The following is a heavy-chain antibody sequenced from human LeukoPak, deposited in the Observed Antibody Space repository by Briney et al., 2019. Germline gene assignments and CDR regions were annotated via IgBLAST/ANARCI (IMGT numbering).Heavy chain of an antibody. V-gene: IGHV4-4*02. CDR3: ARGLHSSGYYSRYNDY. CDR2: THHGGST. D-gene: IGHD3-22*01. J-gene: IGHJ4*02. Sequence: PSETLSLTCAVSGDSITSSRWWNWVRQAPGKGLEWIGETHHGGSTNYNPSLKSRVTISVDKSKNQFSLKMNSVTAADTAVYYCARGLHSSGYYSRYNDYWGQGTLVTVSS. CDR1: GDSITSSRW.